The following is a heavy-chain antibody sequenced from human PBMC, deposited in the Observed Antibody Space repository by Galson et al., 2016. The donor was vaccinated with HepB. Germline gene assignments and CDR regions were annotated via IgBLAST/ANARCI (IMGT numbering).Heavy chain of an antibody. J-gene: IGHJ4*02. D-gene: IGHD5-18*01. V-gene: IGHV3-33*01. CDR2: VWHDGSKK. CDR3: ARDEGEYSLFDS. CDR1: GFSLNSYV. Sequence: SLRLSCAASGFSLNSYVMHWVRQAPGKGLEWAAVVWHDGSKKYYADSVKGRFTISRDISKNTLYLQMNNLRVEDTAVYYCARDEGEYSLFDSWGQGTQVTVSS.